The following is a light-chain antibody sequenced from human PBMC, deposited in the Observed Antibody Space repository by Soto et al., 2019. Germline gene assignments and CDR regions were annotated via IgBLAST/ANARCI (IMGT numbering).Light chain of an antibody. V-gene: IGKV1-5*01. CDR2: DAS. J-gene: IGKJ2*01. CDR3: QLYDSYSPYT. Sequence: DIQMSQSPSTLAASVGDRVTITCRASQSISSWLAWYQQKQGKAHKLLIYDASSLQSGVPSRFSGSGAGTELTLSISRLQPDDFATYYCQLYDSYSPYTFGKGTKLEIK. CDR1: QSISSW.